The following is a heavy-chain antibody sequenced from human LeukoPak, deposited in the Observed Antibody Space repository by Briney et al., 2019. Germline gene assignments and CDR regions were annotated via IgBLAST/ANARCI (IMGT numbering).Heavy chain of an antibody. V-gene: IGHV4-30-2*01. CDR3: ARDRLVVVPAAIQGGFDP. Sequence: SETLSLTCTVSGGSISSGGYYWSWIRQPPGKGLEWIGYIYHSGSTYYNPSLKSRVTISVDRSKNQFSLKLSSVTAADTAVYYCARDRLVVVPAAIQGGFDPWGQGTLVTVSS. J-gene: IGHJ5*02. D-gene: IGHD2-2*02. CDR2: IYHSGST. CDR1: GGSISSGGYY.